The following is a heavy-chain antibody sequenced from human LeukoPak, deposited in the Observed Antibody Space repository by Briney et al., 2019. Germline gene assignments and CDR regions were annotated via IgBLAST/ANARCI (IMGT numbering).Heavy chain of an antibody. D-gene: IGHD6-19*01. CDR2: ISAYNGNT. Sequence: ASVKVSCKASGYTFTSYGISWVRQAPGQGLEWMGWISAYNGNTNYAQKLQGRVTMTTDTSTSTAYMELRSPGSDDTAVYYCARGIYSSGSTGFDYWGQGTLVTVSS. J-gene: IGHJ4*02. V-gene: IGHV1-18*01. CDR3: ARGIYSSGSTGFDY. CDR1: GYTFTSYG.